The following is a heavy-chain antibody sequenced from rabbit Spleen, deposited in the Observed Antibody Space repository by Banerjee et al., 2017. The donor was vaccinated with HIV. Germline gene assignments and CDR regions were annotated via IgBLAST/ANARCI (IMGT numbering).Heavy chain of an antibody. Sequence: EESGGGLVQPEGSLTLTCTASGFSFSSSYWICWVRQAPGKRLEWIACIYAGSSGTTYYANWAKGRFTISRTSSTTVTLQMTSLTAADTATYFCARDTGSSFSTYGMDLWGPGTLVTVS. CDR2: IYAGSSGTT. D-gene: IGHD8-1*01. V-gene: IGHV1S45*01. CDR1: GFSFSSSYW. CDR3: ARDTGSSFSTYGMDL. J-gene: IGHJ6*01.